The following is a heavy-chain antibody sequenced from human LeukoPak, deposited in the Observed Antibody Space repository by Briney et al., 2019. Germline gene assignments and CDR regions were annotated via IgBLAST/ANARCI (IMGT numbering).Heavy chain of an antibody. CDR1: GGSFSGYY. D-gene: IGHD4-17*01. CDR3: ARDYGDYYYYYSMDV. Sequence: PSETLSLTCAVYGGSFSGYYWSWIRQPPGKGLEWIGEINHSGSTNYNPSLKSRVTISVDTSKNQFSPKLSSVTAADTAVYYCARDYGDYYYYYSMDVWGQGTTVTVSS. V-gene: IGHV4-34*01. J-gene: IGHJ6*02. CDR2: INHSGST.